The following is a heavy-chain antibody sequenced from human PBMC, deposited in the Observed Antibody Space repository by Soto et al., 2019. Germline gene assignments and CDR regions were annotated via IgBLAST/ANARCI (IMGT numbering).Heavy chain of an antibody. CDR2: ISRSSTGI. CDR1: GFTFSLYS. D-gene: IGHD3-10*01. V-gene: IGHV3-48*02. Sequence: EVQLVESGGGLVQPGGSLRLSCAASGFTFSLYSMSWVRQAPGKGLEWVSYISRSSTGIHYADSVKGRFTISRDDATNSMHLQMNSVRDGDTAVYYCARAVTGGLDVWGQGTTVSISS. J-gene: IGHJ6*02. CDR3: ARAVTGGLDV.